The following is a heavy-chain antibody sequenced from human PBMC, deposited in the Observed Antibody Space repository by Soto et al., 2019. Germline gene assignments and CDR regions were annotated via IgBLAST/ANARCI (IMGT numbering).Heavy chain of an antibody. CDR2: ISAYNGNT. Sequence: RASVKVSCKASGYTFTSYGISWVRQAPGQGLEWMGWISAYNGNTNYAQKLQGRVTLTTDTSTSTAYMELRSLRSDDTAVYYCARDPIYGGNSGAFDIWGQGTMVTVS. V-gene: IGHV1-18*01. CDR3: ARDPIYGGNSGAFDI. J-gene: IGHJ3*02. D-gene: IGHD4-17*01. CDR1: GYTFTSYG.